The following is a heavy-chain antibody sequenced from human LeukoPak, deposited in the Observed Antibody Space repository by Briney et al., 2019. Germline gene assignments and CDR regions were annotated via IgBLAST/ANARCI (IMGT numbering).Heavy chain of an antibody. J-gene: IGHJ4*02. CDR3: LRYRHSTQRVGESLGWVLKY. Sequence: GGSLRLSCAASGFTVSSNYMSWVRQAPGKGLELVSVIYSGCSTYYADSVNVRFTISRDNAKNYLFLQLNSLRVNDTAVDYCLRYRHSTQRVGESLGWVLKYWGQGTLVPVSS. D-gene: IGHD3-10*01. CDR2: IYSGCST. CDR1: GFTVSSNY. V-gene: IGHV3-53*01.